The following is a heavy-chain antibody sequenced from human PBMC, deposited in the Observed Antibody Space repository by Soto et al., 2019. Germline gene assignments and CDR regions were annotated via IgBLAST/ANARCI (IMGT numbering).Heavy chain of an antibody. CDR1: GFTFDDYG. D-gene: IGHD2-15*01. CDR2: INWNGGST. J-gene: IGHJ3*02. Sequence: GGSLRLSCAASGFTFDDYGMSWVRQAPGKGLEWVSGINWNGGSTGYADSVKGRFTISRDNAKNSLYLQMNSLRAEDTALYHCARDKRWCSGGSCYSMGAFDIWGQGTMVTVSS. CDR3: ARDKRWCSGGSCYSMGAFDI. V-gene: IGHV3-20*01.